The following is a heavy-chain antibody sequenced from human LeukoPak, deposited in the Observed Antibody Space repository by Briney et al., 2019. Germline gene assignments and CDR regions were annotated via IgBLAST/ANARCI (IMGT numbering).Heavy chain of an antibody. CDR2: IKQDGSEK. V-gene: IGHV3-7*01. J-gene: IGHJ6*03. CDR3: ARAANYDILTGYPDFYYYYYMDV. CDR1: GFSVSGYW. Sequence: GGSLRLSCAVSGFSVSGYWMTWVRQAPGKGLEWVANIKQDGSEKYYVDSVKGRFTISRDNAKNSLYLQMNSLRAEDTAVYYCARAANYDILTGYPDFYYYYYMDVWGKGTTVTVSS. D-gene: IGHD3-9*01.